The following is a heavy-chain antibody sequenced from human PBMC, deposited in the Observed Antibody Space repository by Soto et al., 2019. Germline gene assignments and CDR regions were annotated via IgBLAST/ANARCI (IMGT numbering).Heavy chain of an antibody. CDR2: IYHSGST. Sequence: QVQLQEAGPGLVKPSGTLSLTCAVSSGSISSSNWWSWVRQPPGKGLEWIGEIYHSGSTNYHPSLKSRVTISVDKSKNQFSLKLSSVNAADTAVYYCARDLGDCRGGSCSGFDYWGQGTLVTVSS. CDR1: SGSISSSNW. CDR3: ARDLGDCRGGSCSGFDY. D-gene: IGHD2-15*01. V-gene: IGHV4-4*02. J-gene: IGHJ4*02.